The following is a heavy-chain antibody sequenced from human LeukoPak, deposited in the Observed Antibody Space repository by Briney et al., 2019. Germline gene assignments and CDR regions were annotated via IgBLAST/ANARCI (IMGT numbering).Heavy chain of an antibody. CDR2: INHSGST. CDR3: ARRRAAAGNDY. Sequence: SETLSLTCAVYGGSFSGYYWSWIRQPPGKGLEWIGEINHSGSTNYNPSLKSRVTISVDTSKNQFSLKLSSVTAADTAVYYCARRRAAAGNDYWGQGTLVTVSS. J-gene: IGHJ4*02. D-gene: IGHD6-13*01. V-gene: IGHV4-34*01. CDR1: GGSFSGYY.